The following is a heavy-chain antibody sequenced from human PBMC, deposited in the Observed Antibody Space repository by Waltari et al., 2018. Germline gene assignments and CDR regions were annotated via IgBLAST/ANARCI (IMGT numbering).Heavy chain of an antibody. D-gene: IGHD6-19*01. CDR1: GYPFPSYA. Sequence: QVQLVQSGAEVKKPGASVKVSCKASGYPFPSYAMHWVRPAPGQRLEWMGWINAGNGNTKYSQKFQGRVTITRDTSASTAYMELSSLRSEDTAVYYCARDSPPIAVAGPHGYWGQGTLVTVSS. CDR3: ARDSPPIAVAGPHGY. J-gene: IGHJ4*02. CDR2: INAGNGNT. V-gene: IGHV1-3*01.